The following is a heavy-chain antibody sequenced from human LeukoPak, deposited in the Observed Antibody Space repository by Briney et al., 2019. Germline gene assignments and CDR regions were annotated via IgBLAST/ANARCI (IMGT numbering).Heavy chain of an antibody. J-gene: IGHJ5*02. CDR3: ARGVSLWCGEFPAWFDP. CDR1: GGTFSSYA. D-gene: IGHD3-10*01. CDR2: IIPIFGTA. Sequence: GASVKVSCKASGGTFSSYAISWVRQAPGQGLEWMGGIIPIFGTANYAQKFQGRVTITTDESTSTAYMELSSLRSEDTAVYYCARGVSLWCGEFPAWFDPWGQGTLVTVSS. V-gene: IGHV1-69*05.